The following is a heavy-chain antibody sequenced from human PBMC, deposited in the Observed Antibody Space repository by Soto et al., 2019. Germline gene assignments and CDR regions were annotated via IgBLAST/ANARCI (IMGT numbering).Heavy chain of an antibody. CDR3: ARGVWELLSGDFDI. D-gene: IGHD1-26*01. J-gene: IGHJ3*02. V-gene: IGHV3-48*03. CDR1: GFTFSSYE. CDR2: ISSSGSTI. Sequence: GGSLRLSCAASGFTFSSYEMNWVRQAPGKGLEWVSYISSSGSTIYYADSVKGRFTISRDNAKNSLYLQMNSLRAEDTAVYYCARGVWELLSGDFDIWGQGTMVTVSS.